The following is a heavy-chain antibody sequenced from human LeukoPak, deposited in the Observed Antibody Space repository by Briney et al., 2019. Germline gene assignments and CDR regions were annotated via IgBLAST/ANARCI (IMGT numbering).Heavy chain of an antibody. CDR2: IYSGGTT. Sequence: GGSLRLSCAASGFTVSNNYMTWARQAPGKGLDWVSLIYSGGTTYYADSVKGRFTIPRDTSTNTLYLQMNSLRAEDTAVYYCARATDTSGCCTFDYWGQGTLVTVSS. J-gene: IGHJ4*02. CDR1: GFTVSNNY. V-gene: IGHV3-53*01. CDR3: ARATDTSGCCTFDY. D-gene: IGHD6-19*01.